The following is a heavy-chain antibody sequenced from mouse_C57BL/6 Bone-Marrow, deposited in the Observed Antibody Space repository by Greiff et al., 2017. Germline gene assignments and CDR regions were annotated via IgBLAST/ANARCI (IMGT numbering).Heavy chain of an antibody. CDR3: ARRGDYAYYFDY. CDR2: IDPSDSYT. V-gene: IGHV1-59*01. CDR1: GYTFTSYW. J-gene: IGHJ2*01. Sequence: QVQLKQPGAELVRPGTSVKLSCKASGYTFTSYWMHWVKQRPGQGLEWIGVIDPSDSYTNYNQKFKGKATLTVDTSSSTAYMQLSSLTSEDSAVYYCARRGDYAYYFDYWGQGTTLTVSS. D-gene: IGHD2-4*01.